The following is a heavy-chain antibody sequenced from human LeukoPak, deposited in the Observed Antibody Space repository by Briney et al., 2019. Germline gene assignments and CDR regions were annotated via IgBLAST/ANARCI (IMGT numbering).Heavy chain of an antibody. V-gene: IGHV4-34*01. CDR3: ARCTSSGWYAGAFDI. J-gene: IGHJ3*02. D-gene: IGHD6-19*01. CDR2: INHSGST. Sequence: GSLRLSCAASGFTFSSYSMNWVRQAPGKGLEWIGEINHSGSTNYNPSLKSRVTISVDTSKNQFSLKLSSVTAADTAVYYCARCTSSGWYAGAFDIWGQGTMVTVSS. CDR1: GFTFSSYS.